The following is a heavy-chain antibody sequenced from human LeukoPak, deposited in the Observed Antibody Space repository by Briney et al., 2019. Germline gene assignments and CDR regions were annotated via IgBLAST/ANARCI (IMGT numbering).Heavy chain of an antibody. Sequence: ASVKVSCKASGYTFTSYYMHWVRQAPGQGLEWMGIINPSGGSTSYAQKFQGRVTMTRDTSISTAYMELSRLRSDDTAVYYCARPLFTIVRGVIMLHDAFDIWGQGTMVTVSS. CDR2: INPSGGST. D-gene: IGHD3-10*01. V-gene: IGHV1-46*01. CDR3: ARPLFTIVRGVIMLHDAFDI. J-gene: IGHJ3*02. CDR1: GYTFTSYY.